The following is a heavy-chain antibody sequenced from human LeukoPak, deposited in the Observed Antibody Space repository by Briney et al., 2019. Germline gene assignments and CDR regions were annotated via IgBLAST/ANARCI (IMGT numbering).Heavy chain of an antibody. CDR2: IYYSGST. CDR1: GGSISSSSYY. Sequence: SETLSLTCTVSGGSISSSSYYWGWIRQPPGKGLEWIGSIYYSGSTYYNPSLKSRVTISVDTSKNQFSLKLSSVTAADTAVYYCARGRRGFYYDSSGYYYWGQGTLVTVSS. CDR3: ARGRRGFYYDSSGYYY. V-gene: IGHV4-39*07. J-gene: IGHJ4*02. D-gene: IGHD3-22*01.